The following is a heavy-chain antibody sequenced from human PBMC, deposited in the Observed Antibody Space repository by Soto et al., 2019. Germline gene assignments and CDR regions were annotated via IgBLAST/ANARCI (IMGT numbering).Heavy chain of an antibody. CDR1: GYSVSSNGAC. CDR3: ARVHCSAGTCLDGLDF. CDR2: IYYRSKWFH. J-gene: IGHJ6*02. D-gene: IGHD2-15*01. Sequence: SQTLSLTCVISGYSVSSNGACWNWIRQSPSRGLQWLGRIYYRSKWFHDYAASVESRMAINPDTSRNQFSLQLNYVTPEDTAVYYCARVHCSAGTCLDGLDFWGQGTTVTVSS. V-gene: IGHV6-1*01.